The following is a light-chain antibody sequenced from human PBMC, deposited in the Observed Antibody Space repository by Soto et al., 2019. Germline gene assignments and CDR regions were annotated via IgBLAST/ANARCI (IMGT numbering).Light chain of an antibody. J-gene: IGLJ1*01. CDR2: DVS. Sequence: QSALTQPASVSGSPGQSITISCTGTSSVVGAYNSVSWYQQHPGKAPKLIIYDVSTRPSGISDRFSGSKSGNTASLTISGLQAEDESDYYSSSYTTRVTYVFGTGTKVTVL. CDR3: SSYTTRVTYV. CDR1: SSVVGAYNS. V-gene: IGLV2-14*01.